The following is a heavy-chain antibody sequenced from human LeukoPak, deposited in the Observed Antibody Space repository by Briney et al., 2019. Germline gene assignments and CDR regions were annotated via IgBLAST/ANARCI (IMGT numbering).Heavy chain of an antibody. J-gene: IGHJ1*01. CDR2: MIPIFGTA. D-gene: IGHD4-17*01. CDR3: ARSGYGDYVPAEYFQH. V-gene: IGHV1-69*05. Sequence: GSSVKVSCKASGGTFSSYAISWVRQAPGQGLEWMGGMIPIFGTANYAQKFQGRVTITTDESTSTAYMELSSLRSEDTAVYYCARSGYGDYVPAEYFQHWGQGTLVTVSS. CDR1: GGTFSSYA.